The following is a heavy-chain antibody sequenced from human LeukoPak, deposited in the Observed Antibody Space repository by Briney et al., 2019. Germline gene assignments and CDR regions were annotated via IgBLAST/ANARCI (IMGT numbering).Heavy chain of an antibody. V-gene: IGHV3-33*06. Sequence: GGSLRLSCAASGFTFSSYGMPWVRQAPGKGLEWVAVIWYDGSNKYYADSVKGRFTISRDNSKNTLYLQMNSLRAEDTAVYYCAKGGGDPRKDFQHWGQGTLVTVSS. CDR1: GFTFSSYG. CDR2: IWYDGSNK. J-gene: IGHJ1*01. D-gene: IGHD2-21*02. CDR3: AKGGGDPRKDFQH.